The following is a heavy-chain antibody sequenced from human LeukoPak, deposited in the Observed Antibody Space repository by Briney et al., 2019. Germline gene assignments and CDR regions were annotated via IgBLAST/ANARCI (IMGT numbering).Heavy chain of an antibody. CDR1: GYSFTSYW. Sequence: GESLKISSKGSGYSFTSYWIGWVRQMPGKGLEWMGIIYPGDSDTRYSPSFQGQVTISADKSVSTAYLQWSSLKASDTAMYYCARRVQQLVRGDWFDPWGQGTLVTVSS. V-gene: IGHV5-51*01. D-gene: IGHD6-13*01. J-gene: IGHJ5*02. CDR2: IYPGDSDT. CDR3: ARRVQQLVRGDWFDP.